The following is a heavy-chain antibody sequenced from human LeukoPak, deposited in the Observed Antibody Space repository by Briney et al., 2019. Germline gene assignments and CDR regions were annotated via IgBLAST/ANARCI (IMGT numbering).Heavy chain of an antibody. Sequence: SETLSLTCTVSGGSISYYYWSWIRQPPGKGLEWIGYIYYSGSTNYNPSLKSRVTISVDTSKNQFSLKLTSVTAADTAVYYCAREFGSPYYFDYWGQGTLVTVSS. CDR1: GGSISYYY. CDR3: AREFGSPYYFDY. D-gene: IGHD3-16*01. CDR2: IYYSGST. V-gene: IGHV4-59*12. J-gene: IGHJ4*02.